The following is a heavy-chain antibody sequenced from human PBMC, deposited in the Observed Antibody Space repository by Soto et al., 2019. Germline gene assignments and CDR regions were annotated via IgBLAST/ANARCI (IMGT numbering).Heavy chain of an antibody. J-gene: IGHJ4*02. CDR1: GGSINNYY. V-gene: IGHV4-59*08. Sequence: SETLSLTCTVSGGSINNYYRSWIRQPPGKGLEWIGYIYYSGSINYNPSLKSRVTISVDTSKNQFSLKLSSVTAADTAVYYCARHGYCSGGSCYFDYWGQGTLVTVSS. CDR2: IYYSGSI. D-gene: IGHD2-15*01. CDR3: ARHGYCSGGSCYFDY.